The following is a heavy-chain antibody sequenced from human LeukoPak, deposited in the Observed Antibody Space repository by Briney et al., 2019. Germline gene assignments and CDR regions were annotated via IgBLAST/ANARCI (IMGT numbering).Heavy chain of an antibody. CDR3: ARGPLGSSWYRIDY. CDR1: GYTFTSYG. CDR2: ISAYNGNT. Sequence: ASVKVSCEASGYTFTSYGISWVRQAPGQGLQWMGWISAYNGNTNYAQKLQGRVTMTTDPSTSTAYMELRSLRSDDTAVYYCARGPLGSSWYRIDYWGQGTLVTVSS. J-gene: IGHJ4*02. V-gene: IGHV1-18*01. D-gene: IGHD6-13*01.